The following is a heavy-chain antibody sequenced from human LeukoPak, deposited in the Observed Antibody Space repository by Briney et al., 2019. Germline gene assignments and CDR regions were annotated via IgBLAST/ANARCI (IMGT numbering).Heavy chain of an antibody. J-gene: IGHJ4*02. D-gene: IGHD3-9*01. Sequence: GESLKISCKGSGYSFPIYWLGWVRQMPGKGLEWMGIIYPGDSDTRYSPSFQGQVTISADKSISTAYLQWSSLKASDTAMYYCARPHYDILTGSFYFDCWGEGSLVTASS. CDR2: IYPGDSDT. V-gene: IGHV5-51*01. CDR3: ARPHYDILTGSFYFDC. CDR1: GYSFPIYW.